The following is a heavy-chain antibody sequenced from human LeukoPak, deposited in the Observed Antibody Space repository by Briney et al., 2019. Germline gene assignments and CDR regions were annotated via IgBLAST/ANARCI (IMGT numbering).Heavy chain of an antibody. CDR1: GFTFSDST. CDR2: IRSKAYSYAT. D-gene: IGHD5-24*01. V-gene: IGHV3-73*01. CDR3: TRNDMASIVWFDP. J-gene: IGHJ5*02. Sequence: GGSLRLSCAASGFTFSDSTIHWVRQASGKGLEWVGRIRSKAYSYATTYAASVKGRFTISRDDSKNTAYLQMNSLKSEDTAVYYCTRNDMASIVWFDPWGQGTLVTVSS.